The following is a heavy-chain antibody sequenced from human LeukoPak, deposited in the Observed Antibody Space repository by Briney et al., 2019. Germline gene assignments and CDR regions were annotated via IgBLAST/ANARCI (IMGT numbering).Heavy chain of an antibody. J-gene: IGHJ4*02. Sequence: GGSLRLSCAASGFTFSSYSMNWVRQAPGKGLEWVSYISSSSSTIYYADSVKGRFTISRDNAKNSLYLQMNSLRAEDTAVYYCARDQGGGYSYGWQSFDYWGQGTLVTVSS. CDR3: ARDQGGGYSYGWQSFDY. CDR2: ISSSSSTI. V-gene: IGHV3-48*04. D-gene: IGHD5-18*01. CDR1: GFTFSSYS.